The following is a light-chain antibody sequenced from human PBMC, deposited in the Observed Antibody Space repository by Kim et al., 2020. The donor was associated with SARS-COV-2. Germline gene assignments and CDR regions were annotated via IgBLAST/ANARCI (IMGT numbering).Light chain of an antibody. CDR1: QSISSY. CDR3: QQSYSTPPLT. J-gene: IGKJ4*01. CDR2: AAS. V-gene: IGKV1-39*01. Sequence: DIQMTQSPSSLSASVGDRVTITCRASQSISSYLNWYQQKPGKAPKLLIYAASSLQSGVPSRFSGSGSGTDFTLTISSLQPEEFATYYCQQSYSTPPLTFGGGTKLEI.